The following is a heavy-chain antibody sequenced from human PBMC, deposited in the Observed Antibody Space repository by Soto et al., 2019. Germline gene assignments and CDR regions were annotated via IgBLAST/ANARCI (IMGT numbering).Heavy chain of an antibody. J-gene: IGHJ3*02. CDR1: GYTFTHYY. CDR3: ARGSRDYVWGSYRLYDAFDI. V-gene: IGHV1-46*01. Sequence: ASVKVSCKASGYTFTHYYIHWVRQAPGQGLEWMGMINPSGGSTNYAQKFQGRLTMTTDTSTSTAYMELSSLRSEDTAVYYCARGSRDYVWGSYRLYDAFDIWGQGTMVTVSS. D-gene: IGHD3-16*02. CDR2: INPSGGST.